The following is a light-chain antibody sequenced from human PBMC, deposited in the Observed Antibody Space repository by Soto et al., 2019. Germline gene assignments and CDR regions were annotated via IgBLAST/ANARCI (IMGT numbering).Light chain of an antibody. V-gene: IGKV1-33*01. CDR1: QDITND. J-gene: IGKJ4*01. CDR2: EAS. CDR3: QQYDNVPLT. Sequence: DIQMTQSPSSLSASVGDRVTITCQASQDITNDLNWYQQQPWKAPKVLIYEASNLKTGVPSRFSGSGSGTDFTFTISSLQPEDIATYFCQQYDNVPLTFGGGTKVDIK.